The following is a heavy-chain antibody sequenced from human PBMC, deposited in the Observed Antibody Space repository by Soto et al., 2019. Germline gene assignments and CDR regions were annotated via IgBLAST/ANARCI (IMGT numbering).Heavy chain of an antibody. CDR3: TSQGKSLSSSWGGFDY. Sequence: GSLRLSCTASGFTFGDYAMSWFRQAPGKGLEWVGFIRSKAYGGTTEYAASVKGRFTISRDDSKSIAYLQMNSLKTEDTAVYYCTSQGKSLSSSWGGFDYWGQGTLVTVSS. CDR2: IRSKAYGGTT. D-gene: IGHD6-13*01. V-gene: IGHV3-49*03. J-gene: IGHJ4*02. CDR1: GFTFGDYA.